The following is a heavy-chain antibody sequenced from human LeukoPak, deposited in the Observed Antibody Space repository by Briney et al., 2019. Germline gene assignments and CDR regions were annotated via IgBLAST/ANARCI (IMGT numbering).Heavy chain of an antibody. CDR2: INPNSGGT. D-gene: IGHD3-3*01. CDR3: ARTTYYDFWSGALDV. J-gene: IGHJ6*03. V-gene: IGHV1-2*06. CDR1: GYTFTGCY. Sequence: GASVKVSCKASGYTFTGCYMHWVRQAPGQGLEWMGRINPNSGGTNYAQKFQGRVTMTRDTSISTAYMELSRLRSDDTAVYYCARTTYYDFWSGALDVWGKGTTVTVSS.